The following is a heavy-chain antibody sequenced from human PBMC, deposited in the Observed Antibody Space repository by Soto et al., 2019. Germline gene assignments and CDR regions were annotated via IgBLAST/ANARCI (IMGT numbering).Heavy chain of an antibody. J-gene: IGHJ6*02. D-gene: IGHD3-3*01. CDR1: GFTFSSYG. CDR2: IWYDGSNK. CDR3: ARDHDRRFLEWFGHYYGMDV. V-gene: IGHV3-33*01. Sequence: QVQLVESGGGVVQPGRSLRLSCAASGFTFSSYGMHWVRQAPGKGLEWVAVIWYDGSNKYYADSVKGRFTISRDNSKNTLYLQMNSLRAEDTAVYYCARDHDRRFLEWFGHYYGMDVWGQGTTVTVSS.